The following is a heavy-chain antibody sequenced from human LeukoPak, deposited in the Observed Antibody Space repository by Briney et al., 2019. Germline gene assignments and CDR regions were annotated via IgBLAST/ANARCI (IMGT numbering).Heavy chain of an antibody. Sequence: GGSLRLSCVASGFYFTAYLMSWVRQAPGRGLEWVANIKQDGRQEFYLDSVKGRFTISRDNGNNSLYLHMSRLGVEDSAVYYCARDLKGFNLWGQGALVTVSS. J-gene: IGHJ5*02. CDR1: GFYFTAYL. V-gene: IGHV3-7*04. CDR2: IKQDGRQE. CDR3: ARDLKGFNL.